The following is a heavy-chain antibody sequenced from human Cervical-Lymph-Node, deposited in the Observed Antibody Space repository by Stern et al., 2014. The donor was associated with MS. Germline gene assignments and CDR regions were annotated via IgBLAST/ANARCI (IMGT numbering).Heavy chain of an antibody. J-gene: IGHJ3*02. CDR1: GFIFSNYA. CDR3: ASQI. V-gene: IGHV3-30*01. CDR2: VSSDGANT. Sequence: MQLVESGGGLVQPGRSLRLSCAASGFIFSNYAMHWVRQPPGEGLEWVAVVSSDGANTYFADSVKGRFTISRDNSKNTLYLQMNSLKIEDTAIYYCASQIWGQGTMVTVSS.